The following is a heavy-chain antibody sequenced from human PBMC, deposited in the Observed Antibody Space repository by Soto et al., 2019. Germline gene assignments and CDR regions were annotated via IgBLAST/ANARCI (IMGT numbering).Heavy chain of an antibody. CDR2: ISYDGNYE. CDR1: GFSFSTYT. V-gene: IGHV3-30-3*02. J-gene: IGHJ2*01. CDR3: AKLHVEMATPSWYFDL. Sequence: HPGGSLRLSCAASGFSFSTYTLHWVRQAPGKGLEWVAVISYDGNYEYYADSVKGRFTISRDNSKNTLYLQMNSLRAEDTAVYYCAKLHVEMATPSWYFDLWGRGTLVTVSS. D-gene: IGHD5-12*01.